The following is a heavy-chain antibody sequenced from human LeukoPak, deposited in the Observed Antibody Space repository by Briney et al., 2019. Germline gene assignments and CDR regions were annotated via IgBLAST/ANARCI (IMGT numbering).Heavy chain of an antibody. V-gene: IGHV3-72*01. Sequence: GGSLRLSCAASGFTFSTYSMSWVRQAPGKGLEWVGRIRNKPKGYTTEYAASVKGRFTISRDDSKNSLYLQMNSLKIEDTAVYYCSRDIDYWGQGTLVTVSS. J-gene: IGHJ4*02. CDR3: SRDIDY. CDR1: GFTFSTYS. CDR2: IRNKPKGYTT.